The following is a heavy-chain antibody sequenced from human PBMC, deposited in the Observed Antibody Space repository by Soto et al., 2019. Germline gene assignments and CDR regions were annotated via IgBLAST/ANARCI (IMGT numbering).Heavy chain of an antibody. Sequence: SETLSLTCTVSGGSISSGGYYWSWIRQHPGKGLEWIGYIYYSGSTYYNPSLKSRVTISVDTSKNQFSLKLSSVTAADTAVYYCARDVSVSDNWFDPWGQGTLVTVSS. J-gene: IGHJ5*02. CDR1: GGSISSGGYY. CDR3: ARDVSVSDNWFDP. D-gene: IGHD6-25*01. CDR2: IYYSGST. V-gene: IGHV4-31*03.